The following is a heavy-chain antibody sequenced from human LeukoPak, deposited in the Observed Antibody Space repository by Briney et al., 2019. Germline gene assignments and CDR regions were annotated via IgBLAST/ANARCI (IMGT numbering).Heavy chain of an antibody. V-gene: IGHV4-30-2*01. CDR3: ARDRYGDHTYFDY. J-gene: IGHJ4*02. CDR2: TYHSGST. CDR1: GGSDSSGGYY. D-gene: IGHD4-17*01. Sequence: SETLSLTCTVSGGSDSSGGYYWSWIRQPPGKGLEWIGYTYHSGSTYYNPSLKSRVTVSVDRSRNQFSLKLNSVTAADTAVYYCARDRYGDHTYFDYWGQGTLVTVSS.